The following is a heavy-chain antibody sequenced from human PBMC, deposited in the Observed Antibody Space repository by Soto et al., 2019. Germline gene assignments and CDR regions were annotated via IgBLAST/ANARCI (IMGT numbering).Heavy chain of an antibody. Sequence: PGGSLRLSCEASGFPFNTYAMTWFRQLPGMGLEWVSTTSIGGNTDFAESVRGRFSVSRDNSKNTLYLQMTNLRAEDAAIYFCAKDLRPGLVVPTKSGLDKWGQGTRVTVSS. D-gene: IGHD1-26*01. CDR1: GFPFNTYA. J-gene: IGHJ4*02. V-gene: IGHV3-23*01. CDR3: AKDLRPGLVVPTKSGLDK. CDR2: TSIGGNT.